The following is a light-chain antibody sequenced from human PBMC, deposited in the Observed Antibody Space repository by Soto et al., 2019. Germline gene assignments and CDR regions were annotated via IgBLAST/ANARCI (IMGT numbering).Light chain of an antibody. Sequence: QSVLTQPPSASGTPGQRVTISCSGSSSNIGSNTVNWYQQLPGTAHKLLIYSNNQRPSGAPDRFSGSKSGTSASLAISGLQSEDEADYYCAAWDDSLNGWVFGGGTKLTVL. CDR1: SSNIGSNT. V-gene: IGLV1-44*01. CDR2: SNN. J-gene: IGLJ3*02. CDR3: AAWDDSLNGWV.